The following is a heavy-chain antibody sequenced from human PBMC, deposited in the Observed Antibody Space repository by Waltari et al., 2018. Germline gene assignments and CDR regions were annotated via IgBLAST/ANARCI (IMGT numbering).Heavy chain of an antibody. CDR2: IYPGDSDT. Sequence: EVQLVQSGAEVKKPGESLKISCKGSGYTFATYWIAWVRQVPGKGLEWLGIIYPGDSDTRYSPSVEGQVTISADRSISTAYLQGSSLKASDTAIYFCARHIRARPFDYWGQGTLVTVSS. D-gene: IGHD3-10*01. J-gene: IGHJ4*02. CDR3: ARHIRARPFDY. V-gene: IGHV5-51*01. CDR1: GYTFATYW.